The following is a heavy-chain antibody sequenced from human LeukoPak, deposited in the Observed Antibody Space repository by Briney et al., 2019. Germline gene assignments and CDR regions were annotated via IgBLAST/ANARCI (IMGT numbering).Heavy chain of an antibody. Sequence: PSETLSLTCTVSGGSISSSIYYWGWIRQPPGKGLEWIGSIYYSGSTYYNPSLKSRVTISVDTSKNQFSLKLSSVTAADTAVYYCARDDCTNGVCLFDYWGQGTLVTVSS. CDR3: ARDDCTNGVCLFDY. CDR1: GGSISSSIYY. D-gene: IGHD2-8*01. V-gene: IGHV4-39*07. CDR2: IYYSGST. J-gene: IGHJ4*02.